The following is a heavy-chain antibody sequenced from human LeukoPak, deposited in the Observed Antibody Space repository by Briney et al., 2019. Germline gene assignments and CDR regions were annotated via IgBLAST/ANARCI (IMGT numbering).Heavy chain of an antibody. CDR3: ARYPRPIAAATPGAWFDP. J-gene: IGHJ5*02. CDR2: IYPGDSDT. CDR1: GYSFTSYW. Sequence: GESLKISCKGSGYSFTSYWIGWVRQMPGKGLEWMGIIYPGDSDTRYSPSFQGQVTISADKSISTAYLQWSSLKASDTAMYYCARYPRPIAAATPGAWFDPWGQGTLVTVSS. V-gene: IGHV5-51*01. D-gene: IGHD6-13*01.